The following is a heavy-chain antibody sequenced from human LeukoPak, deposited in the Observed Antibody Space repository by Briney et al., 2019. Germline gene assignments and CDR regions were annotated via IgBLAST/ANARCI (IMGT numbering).Heavy chain of an antibody. J-gene: IGHJ4*02. CDR2: IIPIYATA. D-gene: IGHD4-17*01. CDR1: GGTFSSHT. Sequence: SVKVSCKASGGTFSSHTFNWVRQAPGQGLEWMGGIIPIYATANYAQNFQGRVTITADESTSTAYMELRSLRSDDTAVYYCARDKRGDGDYADYWGQGTLVTVSS. CDR3: ARDKRGDGDYADY. V-gene: IGHV1-69*13.